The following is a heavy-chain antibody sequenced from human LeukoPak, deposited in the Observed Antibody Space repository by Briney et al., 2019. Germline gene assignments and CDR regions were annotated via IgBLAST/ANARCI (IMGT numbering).Heavy chain of an antibody. CDR2: IKQDGSEK. V-gene: IGHV3-7*03. CDR3: ARDRGDHYYYVTDV. D-gene: IGHD2-21*02. J-gene: IGHJ6*04. CDR1: GFTFSSYW. Sequence: GGSLRLSCAASGFTFSSYWMNWVRQAPGKGLEWVANIKQDGSEKYYVDSVKGRFTISRDNAKNSLYLQINSLGAEDTAVYYCARDRGDHYYYVTDVWGKGTTVTVSS.